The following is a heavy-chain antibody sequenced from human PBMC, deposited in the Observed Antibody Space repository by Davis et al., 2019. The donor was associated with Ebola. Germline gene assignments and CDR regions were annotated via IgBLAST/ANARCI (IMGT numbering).Heavy chain of an antibody. CDR1: GYSFTSYW. J-gene: IGHJ6*04. CDR2: IYPGDSDT. D-gene: IGHD6-13*01. CDR3: ARHSFLAAAGTDYYYYYGMDV. Sequence: GESLKISCKGSGYSFTSYWIGWVRQMPGKGLEWMGIIYPGDSDTRYSPSFQGQGTISADKSISTAYLQWSSLKASDTAMYYCARHSFLAAAGTDYYYYYGMDVWGKGTTVTVSS. V-gene: IGHV5-51*01.